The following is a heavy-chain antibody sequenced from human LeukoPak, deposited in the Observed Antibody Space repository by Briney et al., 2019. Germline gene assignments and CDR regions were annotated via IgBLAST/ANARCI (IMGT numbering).Heavy chain of an antibody. V-gene: IGHV1-69*05. D-gene: IGHD3-3*01. J-gene: IGHJ4*02. CDR3: ASGGGLRFLEWLFPFDY. CDR2: IIPIFGTA. Sequence: SVKVSCKASGGTFSSYAISWVRQAPRQGLEWMGGIIPIFGTANYAQKFQGRVTITTDESTSTAYMGLSSLRSEDTAVYYCASGGGLRFLEWLFPFDYWGQGTLVTVSS. CDR1: GGTFSSYA.